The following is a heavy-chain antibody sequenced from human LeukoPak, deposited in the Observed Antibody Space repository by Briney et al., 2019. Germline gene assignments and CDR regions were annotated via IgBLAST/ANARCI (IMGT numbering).Heavy chain of an antibody. Sequence: ASVKVPCKASGYTFTGYYMHWVRQPPGQGLEWMGWINPNSGGTNYAQKSQGRVTMTRDTSISTAYMEQSRLRSDDTAVYYCARVPGDYYDSSGYYYFYCWGQGTLVTVSS. CDR2: INPNSGGT. J-gene: IGHJ4*02. D-gene: IGHD3-22*01. V-gene: IGHV1-2*02. CDR3: ARVPGDYYDSSGYYYFYC. CDR1: GYTFTGYY.